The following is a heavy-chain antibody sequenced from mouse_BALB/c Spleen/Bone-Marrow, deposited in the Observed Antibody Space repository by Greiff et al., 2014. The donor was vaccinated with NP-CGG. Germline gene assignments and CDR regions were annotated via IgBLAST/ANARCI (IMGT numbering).Heavy chain of an antibody. CDR1: GYSFTGYF. Sequence: VQLQQSGPDLVKPGASVKLSCKASGYSFTGYFLNWVRQSLGKSLEWIGRINPFNGDTFYNQKFKGKATLTVDKSSTTAHMELLSLTSEDSAVYYCGRWGDGYYYAMDYWGQGTSVTVSS. D-gene: IGHD2-3*01. V-gene: IGHV1-37*01. J-gene: IGHJ4*01. CDR3: GRWGDGYYYAMDY. CDR2: INPFNGDT.